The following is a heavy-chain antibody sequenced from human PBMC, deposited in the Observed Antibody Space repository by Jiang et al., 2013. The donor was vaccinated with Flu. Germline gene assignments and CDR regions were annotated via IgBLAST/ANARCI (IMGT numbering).Heavy chain of an antibody. V-gene: IGHV1-69*01. J-gene: IGHJ4*02. Sequence: GAEVKKPGSSVKVSCKASGGTFSSYAISWVRQAPGQGLEWMGGIIPIFGTANYAQKFQGRVTITADESTSTAYMELSSLRSEDTAVYYCARGTPTYYYDSSGYPFDYWGQGTLVTVSS. CDR1: GGTFSSYA. CDR3: ARGTPTYYYDSSGYPFDY. CDR2: IIPIFGTA. D-gene: IGHD3-22*01.